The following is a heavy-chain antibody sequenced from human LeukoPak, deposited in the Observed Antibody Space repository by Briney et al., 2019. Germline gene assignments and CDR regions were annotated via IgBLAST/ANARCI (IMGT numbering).Heavy chain of an antibody. V-gene: IGHV3-33*01. CDR2: IWYDGSNK. CDR1: GFTFSTYG. J-gene: IGHJ4*02. D-gene: IGHD3-22*01. Sequence: GGSLRLSCTASGFTFSTYGMHWVRQAPGKGLEWVAVIWYDGSNKYYADSVKGRFTISRDNSKNTLYLQMNSLRADDTAVYFCARARESTMRVVVTALDSWGQGTLVTVSS. CDR3: ARARESTMRVVVTALDS.